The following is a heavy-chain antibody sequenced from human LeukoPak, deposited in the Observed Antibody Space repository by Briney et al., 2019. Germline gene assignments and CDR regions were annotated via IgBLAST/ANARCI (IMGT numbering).Heavy chain of an antibody. D-gene: IGHD7-27*01. CDR1: GFTFSNAW. J-gene: IGHJ4*02. Sequence: PGGSLRLSCAASGFTFSNAWMSWVRQAPGKGLEWVGRIARKTDGGTTDYAAPVKGRFTISRDDSKNTLYLQMNNLKSEDTAVYCCSTEFWGSYNYWGQGTLVTVSS. CDR3: STEFWGSYNY. V-gene: IGHV3-15*04. CDR2: IARKTDGGTT.